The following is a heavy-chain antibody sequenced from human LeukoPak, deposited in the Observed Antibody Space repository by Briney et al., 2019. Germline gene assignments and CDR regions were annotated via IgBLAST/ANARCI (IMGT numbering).Heavy chain of an antibody. D-gene: IGHD5-24*01. Sequence: NPSETLSLTCTVSGGSISNYYWSWIRQPPGKGLEWIGYVYYSGSTTYNPSLKSRVTISVDTSKNQFSLKLSSVTAADTAVYYCARDGDNSFDSWGQGTLVTVSS. V-gene: IGHV4-59*01. J-gene: IGHJ4*02. CDR1: GGSISNYY. CDR2: VYYSGST. CDR3: ARDGDNSFDS.